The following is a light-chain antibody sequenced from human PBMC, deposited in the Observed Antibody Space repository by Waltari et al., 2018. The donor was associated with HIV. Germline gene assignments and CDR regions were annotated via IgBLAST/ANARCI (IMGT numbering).Light chain of an antibody. V-gene: IGLV1-40*01. CDR2: GNS. Sequence: QSELTQPPSVSAAPGQRVTISCTGSSSNIGAGYDVPWYQQVPGRAPKVVIYGNSNRPSGVPDRVSVSKAGSSASLVITGLQSEDEADYYCQSYDSNLSGLFGGGTKVTVL. J-gene: IGLJ2*01. CDR1: SSNIGAGYD. CDR3: QSYDSNLSGL.